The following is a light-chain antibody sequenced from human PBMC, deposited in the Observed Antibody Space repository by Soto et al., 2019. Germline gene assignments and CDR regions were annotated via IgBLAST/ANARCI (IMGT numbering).Light chain of an antibody. CDR3: SSYTSSTDYV. J-gene: IGLJ1*01. Sequence: QSVLTQPTSVSGSPGQSSTISCTGTTSDFGFYNYVSWYQHHPGKAPKLLIYEVTNRHSGVSNRFSGSKSGNTASLTISGLQAEDEADYYCSSYTSSTDYVFGTGTKV. V-gene: IGLV2-14*01. CDR1: TSDFGFYNY. CDR2: EVT.